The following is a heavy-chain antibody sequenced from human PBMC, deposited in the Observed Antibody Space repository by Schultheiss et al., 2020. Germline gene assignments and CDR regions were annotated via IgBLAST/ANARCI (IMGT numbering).Heavy chain of an antibody. Sequence: LRLSCALSGDSVSSNSAAWNWIRQSPSRGLEWLGRTYYRSKWYNDYAVSVKSRITINPDTSKNQFSLQLNSVTPEDTAVYYCARGRGGWRLEFDAFDIWGQGTMVTVSS. V-gene: IGHV6-1*01. CDR3: ARGRGGWRLEFDAFDI. D-gene: IGHD6-19*01. CDR2: TYYRSKWYN. CDR1: GDSVSSNSAA. J-gene: IGHJ3*02.